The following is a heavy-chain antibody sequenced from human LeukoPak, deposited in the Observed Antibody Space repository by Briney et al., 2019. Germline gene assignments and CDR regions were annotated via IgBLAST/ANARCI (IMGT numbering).Heavy chain of an antibody. J-gene: IGHJ6*03. CDR1: GFTFSSYA. CDR2: ISGSGGST. Sequence: GGSLRLSCAASGFTFSSYAMSWVRQAPGKGLEWVSAISGSGGSTYYADSVKGRFTISRDNSKNTLYLQMNSLRAEDTAVYYCAKSSPDRSGSHTYYYMDVWGKGTTVTVSS. CDR3: AKSSPDRSGSHTYYYMDV. V-gene: IGHV3-23*01. D-gene: IGHD3-10*01.